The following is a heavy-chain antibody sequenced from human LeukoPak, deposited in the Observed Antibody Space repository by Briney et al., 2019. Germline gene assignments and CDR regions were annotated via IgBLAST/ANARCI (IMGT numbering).Heavy chain of an antibody. D-gene: IGHD3-3*01. Sequence: GASVKVSCRASGGTFSSYAISWVRQAPGQGLEWMGGIIPIFGTANYAQKFQGRVTITTDESTSTAYMELSSLRAEDTALYYCARGATIFGVVIIGWFDPWGQGTLVTVSS. V-gene: IGHV1-69*05. CDR3: ARGATIFGVVIIGWFDP. CDR2: IIPIFGTA. J-gene: IGHJ5*02. CDR1: GGTFSSYA.